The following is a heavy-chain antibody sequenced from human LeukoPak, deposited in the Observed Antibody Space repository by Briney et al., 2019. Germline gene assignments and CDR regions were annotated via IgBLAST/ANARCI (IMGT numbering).Heavy chain of an antibody. Sequence: SETLSLTCTVPVGSISSSSYYVGWIRQPPGKWLEWIGSIYYSGSTYYNPSLKSRVTISVDTSKNQFSLRLSSVTAADTDVYYCARVGSRSTARLDYWGQGTLVTVSS. CDR1: VGSISSSSYY. J-gene: IGHJ4*02. V-gene: IGHV4-39*07. CDR3: ARVGSRSTARLDY. CDR2: IYYSGST. D-gene: IGHD6-6*01.